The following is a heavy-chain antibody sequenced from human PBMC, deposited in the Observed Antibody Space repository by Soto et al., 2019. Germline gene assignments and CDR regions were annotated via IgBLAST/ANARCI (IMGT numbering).Heavy chain of an antibody. CDR2: IWYDGSNK. J-gene: IGHJ3*01. D-gene: IGHD3-10*01. CDR1: GFTFSSYG. Sequence: QVQLVESGGGVVQPGRSLRLSCAASGFTFSSYGMHWVRQAPGKGLEWVAVIWYDGSNKYYADSVKGRFTISRDNSKNTLYLQMNSLRAEDTAVYYWASERYYGSGSQNWGQGTMVTVCS. V-gene: IGHV3-33*01. CDR3: ASERYYGSGSQN.